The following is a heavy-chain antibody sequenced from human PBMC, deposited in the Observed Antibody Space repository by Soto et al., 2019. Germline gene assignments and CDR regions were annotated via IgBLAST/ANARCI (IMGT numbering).Heavy chain of an antibody. CDR3: ARDTGALTYYYDSSGGDYGMDV. V-gene: IGHV3-21*01. Sequence: EVQLVESGGGLVKPGGSLRLSCAASGFTFSSYSMNWVRQAPGKGLEWVSSISSSSSYIYYADSVKGRFTISRDNAKNSMYLQMNSLRAEDTAVYYCARDTGALTYYYDSSGGDYGMDVWGQGTTVTVSS. CDR1: GFTFSSYS. CDR2: ISSSSSYI. D-gene: IGHD3-22*01. J-gene: IGHJ6*02.